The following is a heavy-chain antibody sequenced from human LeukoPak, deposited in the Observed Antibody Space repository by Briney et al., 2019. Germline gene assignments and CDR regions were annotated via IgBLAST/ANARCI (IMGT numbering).Heavy chain of an antibody. CDR2: ISYDGSNK. Sequence: GGSLRLSCAASGFTFDDYAMHWVRQAPGKGLEWVAVISYDGSNKYYADSVKGRFTISRDNSKNTLYLQMNSLRAEDTAVYYCARSHYYDSSGYSPSYYFDYWGQGTLVTVSS. CDR1: GFTFDDYA. V-gene: IGHV3-30-3*01. J-gene: IGHJ4*02. D-gene: IGHD3-22*01. CDR3: ARSHYYDSSGYSPSYYFDY.